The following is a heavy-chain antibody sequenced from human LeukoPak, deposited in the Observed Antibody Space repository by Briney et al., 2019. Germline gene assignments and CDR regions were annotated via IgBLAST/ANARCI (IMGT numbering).Heavy chain of an antibody. V-gene: IGHV3-30-3*01. CDR3: ARDSGGDSSSWFPSV. J-gene: IGHJ6*04. Sequence: GGSLRLSCAASGFTFSSYAMHRVRQAPGKGLEWVAVISYDGSNKYYADSVKGRFTISRDNSKNTLYLQMNSLRAEDTAVYYWARDSGGDSSSWFPSVWGKGTTVTVSS. CDR1: GFTFSSYA. D-gene: IGHD6-13*01. CDR2: ISYDGSNK.